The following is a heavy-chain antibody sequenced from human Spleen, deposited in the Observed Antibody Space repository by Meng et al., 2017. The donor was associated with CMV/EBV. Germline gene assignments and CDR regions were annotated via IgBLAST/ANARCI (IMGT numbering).Heavy chain of an antibody. J-gene: IGHJ5*02. D-gene: IGHD2-2*01. CDR2: INGVGHHT. CDR1: GFRFYAYS. CDR3: AKGYCIATSCGLNWFDT. Sequence: GETLKISCAASGFRFYAYSMAWVRQAPGKGLEWVSSINGVGHHTNYAASVEGRFTVSRDNGKNTFYLQMNTLRGDDTARYYCAKGYCIATSCGLNWFDTWGQGTLVTVSS. V-gene: IGHV3-23*01.